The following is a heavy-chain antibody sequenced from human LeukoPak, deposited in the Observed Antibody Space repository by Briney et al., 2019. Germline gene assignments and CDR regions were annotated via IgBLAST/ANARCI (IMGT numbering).Heavy chain of an antibody. D-gene: IGHD3-22*01. CDR1: GYTLTSYG. V-gene: IGHV1-18*01. CDR2: ISAYNGNT. Sequence: ASVKVSCKASGYTLTSYGISWVRQAPGQGLEWMGWISAYNGNTNYAQKLQGRVTMTTDTSTSTAYMELRSLRSDDTAVYYCARDHIRDYCDSSVPGEYWGQGTLVTVSS. J-gene: IGHJ4*02. CDR3: ARDHIRDYCDSSVPGEY.